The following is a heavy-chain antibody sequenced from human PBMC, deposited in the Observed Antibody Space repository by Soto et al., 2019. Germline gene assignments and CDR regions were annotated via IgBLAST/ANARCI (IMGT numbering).Heavy chain of an antibody. Sequence: GGSLRLSCAASGFTFSRYWMSWGRQAPGKGLEWVANIKQDGSEKYYADSVKGRFTISRDNAKNSLYLQMNSLRAEDTAVYYCARFVITGTTGFWVVVAGGFDYWGQGTLVTVSS. D-gene: IGHD1-7*01. CDR3: ARFVITGTTGFWVVVAGGFDY. CDR2: IKQDGSEK. V-gene: IGHV3-7*05. CDR1: GFTFSRYW. J-gene: IGHJ4*02.